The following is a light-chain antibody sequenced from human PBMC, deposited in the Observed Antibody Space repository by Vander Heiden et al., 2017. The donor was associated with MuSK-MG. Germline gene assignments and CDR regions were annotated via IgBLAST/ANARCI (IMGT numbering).Light chain of an antibody. CDR3: QKYNSAPLT. J-gene: IGKJ4*01. V-gene: IGKV1-27*01. Sequence: DIQMTPSPSSLSASVGDRVTITCRASQGISNYLAWYQQKPGKVPTLLIYAASTLQSVVPSLVSGSGSGTDFTLTIISLQPEDVATYYCQKYNSAPLTFGGGTKVEIK. CDR2: AAS. CDR1: QGISNY.